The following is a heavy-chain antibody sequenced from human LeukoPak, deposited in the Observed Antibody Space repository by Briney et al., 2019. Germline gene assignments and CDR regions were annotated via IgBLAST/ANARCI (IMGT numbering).Heavy chain of an antibody. CDR3: ARLPERSDLLPSYANSFDW. Sequence: SETLSLTCTVSGGSISSSNYYWAWIRQPPGKGLEWIGNIHYSGSTYYNASLNSRITMSIDTSKNRFSLRLSSVTAADTAVFFCARLPERSDLLPSYANSFDWWGQGTLVTVSS. D-gene: IGHD3-9*01. CDR1: GGSISSSNYY. V-gene: IGHV4-39*01. J-gene: IGHJ4*02. CDR2: IHYSGST.